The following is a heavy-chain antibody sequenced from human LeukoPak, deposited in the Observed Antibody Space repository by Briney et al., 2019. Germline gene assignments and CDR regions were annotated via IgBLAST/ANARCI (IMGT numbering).Heavy chain of an antibody. J-gene: IGHJ4*02. D-gene: IGHD3-22*01. CDR1: GFSLSTSGMC. CDR2: IDWDDDK. CDR3: ARMYYYDSSGYPDY. Sequence: ESGPALVKPTQTLTLTCTFSGFSLSTSGMCVSWIRQPPGKALEWLARIDWDDDKYYSTSLKTRLTISKDTSKNQVVLTMTNMDPVDTATYYCARMYYYDSSGYPDYWGQGTLVTVSS. V-gene: IGHV2-70*11.